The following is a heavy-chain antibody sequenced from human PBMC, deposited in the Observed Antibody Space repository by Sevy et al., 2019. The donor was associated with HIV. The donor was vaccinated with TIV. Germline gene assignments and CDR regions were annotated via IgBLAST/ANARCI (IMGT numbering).Heavy chain of an antibody. CDR1: GDSINSNNW. CDR3: ARVLRGLLYFGELLIDGKNWFDP. D-gene: IGHD3-10*01. V-gene: IGHV4-4*02. CDR2: ISHNGRA. Sequence: SETLSLTCAVSGDSINSNNWWNWVRHPPGKGLEWIGEISHNGRATYNPSLKSGVTISVDKSKNQFSLKLSSVTAADMDVNYCARVLRGLLYFGELLIDGKNWFDPWGQGTLVTVSS. J-gene: IGHJ5*02.